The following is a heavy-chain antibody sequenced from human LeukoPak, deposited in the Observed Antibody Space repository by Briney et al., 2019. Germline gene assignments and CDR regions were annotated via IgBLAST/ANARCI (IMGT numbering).Heavy chain of an antibody. CDR2: TYYRSKWYN. V-gene: IGHV6-1*01. CDR3: ARVAVSGTDWFDP. CDR1: GDSVSSNSAA. J-gene: IGHJ5*02. D-gene: IGHD6-19*01. Sequence: SQTLSLTCAISGDSVSSNSAAWSWIRQSPSRALVWLGRTYYRSKWYNDYAASVKSRITINPDTSKNQFSLQLNSVTPEDTAVYYCARVAVSGTDWFDPWGQGTLVTVSS.